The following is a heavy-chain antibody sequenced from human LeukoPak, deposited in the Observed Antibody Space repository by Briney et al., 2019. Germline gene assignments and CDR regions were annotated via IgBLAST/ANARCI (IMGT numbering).Heavy chain of an antibody. CDR3: TTDGGIGPSPIFDY. J-gene: IGHJ4*02. CDR2: IKSKRDGGTT. Sequence: KPGGSLRLSCAASGFTFTKAWMSWVRQAPGKVLEWIGRIKSKRDGGTTDYAAPVQGRFAMSRDDSQNTVYLQMNSLKTADTAVYYCTTDGGIGPSPIFDYWGQGTLLTVSS. V-gene: IGHV3-15*01. CDR1: GFTFTKAW. D-gene: IGHD6-13*01.